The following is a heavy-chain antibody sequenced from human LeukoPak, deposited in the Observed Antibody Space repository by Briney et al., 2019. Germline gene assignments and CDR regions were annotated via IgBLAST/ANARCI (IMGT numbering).Heavy chain of an antibody. V-gene: IGHV4-59*01. D-gene: IGHD2-2*01. J-gene: IGHJ4*02. CDR2: IYYRGTT. CDR3: ARAASLDY. CDR1: GGSIVNFY. Sequence: SPTLLITCTVSGGSIVNFYWNWIWHSPGKVLERIGDIYYRGTTNYNRCIKIRVTISLGMSSYQSCLRMDSVTSADTAVYYCARAASLDYWGQGILVTVSS.